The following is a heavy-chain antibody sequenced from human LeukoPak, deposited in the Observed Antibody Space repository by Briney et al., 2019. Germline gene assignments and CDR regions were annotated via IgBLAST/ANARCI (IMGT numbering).Heavy chain of an antibody. CDR1: GFTFSNSG. CDR3: ARVKTGAFDI. J-gene: IGHJ3*02. Sequence: GGSLRLSCAASGFTFSNSGMNWVRQAPGKGLEWVSTISGSGDSTYYADSVKGRFTSSRDNSKNTLYLQMNSLRAEDTAVYYCARVKTGAFDIWGQGTMVTVSS. V-gene: IGHV3-23*01. CDR2: ISGSGDST.